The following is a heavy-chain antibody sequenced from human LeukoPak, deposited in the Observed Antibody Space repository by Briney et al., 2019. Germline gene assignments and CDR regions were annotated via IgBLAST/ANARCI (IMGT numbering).Heavy chain of an antibody. CDR3: AITGVRDFDP. V-gene: IGHV3-23*01. CDR1: GFTFSSST. CDR2: ITGGGGSST. J-gene: IGHJ5*02. Sequence: GGSLRLSCAASGFTFSSSTMTWVRQAPGKGLEWVSSITGGGGSSTYHADSEKGRFTISRDNSKDTLFLQMNSLRAEDTAVYYCAITGVRDFDPWGQGTLVTVSS. D-gene: IGHD3-3*01.